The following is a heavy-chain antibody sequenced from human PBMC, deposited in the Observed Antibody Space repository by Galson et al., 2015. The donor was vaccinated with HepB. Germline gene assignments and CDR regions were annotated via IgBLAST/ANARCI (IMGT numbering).Heavy chain of an antibody. CDR2: IYYSGST. J-gene: IGHJ5*02. CDR3: ARVRYFDWLSQIPRWFDP. V-gene: IGHV4-31*03. D-gene: IGHD3-9*01. CDR1: GGSISSGGYY. Sequence: TLSLTCTVSGGSISSGGYYWSWIRQHPGKGLEWIGYIYYSGSTYYNPSLKSRVTISVDTSKNQFSLKLSSVTAADTAVYYCARVRYFDWLSQIPRWFDPWGQGALVTVSS.